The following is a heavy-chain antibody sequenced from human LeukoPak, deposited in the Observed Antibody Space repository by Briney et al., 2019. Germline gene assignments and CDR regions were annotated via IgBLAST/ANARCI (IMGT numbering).Heavy chain of an antibody. Sequence: GGSLRLSCAASGFTFSNYEMNWVHQAPGKGLEWVSYISSSGTTIYYADSVKGRFTISRDNAKNSLSLQMNSLKVEDTAVYYCARDHNGPYTFDYWGQGTLVTVSS. J-gene: IGHJ4*02. CDR1: GFTFSNYE. CDR2: ISSSGTTI. D-gene: IGHD2-2*02. CDR3: ARDHNGPYTFDY. V-gene: IGHV3-48*03.